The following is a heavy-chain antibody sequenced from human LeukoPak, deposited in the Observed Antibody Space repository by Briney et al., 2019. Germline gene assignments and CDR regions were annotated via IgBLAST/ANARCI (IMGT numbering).Heavy chain of an antibody. D-gene: IGHD6-6*01. CDR3: ARIGSYSSSSNY. CDR2: IIPIFGTA. J-gene: IGHJ4*02. CDR1: GGTFSSYA. Sequence: ASVKVSCKASGGTFSSYAISWVRQAPGQGLEWMGGIIPIFGTANYAQKFQGRVTITTDESTSTAYMELSSLRSEDTAVYYCARIGSYSSSSNYWGQGTLITVSS. V-gene: IGHV1-69*05.